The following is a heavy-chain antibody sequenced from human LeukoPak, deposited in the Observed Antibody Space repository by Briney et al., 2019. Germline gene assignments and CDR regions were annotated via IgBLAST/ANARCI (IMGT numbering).Heavy chain of an antibody. D-gene: IGHD1-14*01. J-gene: IGHJ3*02. CDR1: GGSISNYY. CDR2: IYRSGKT. CDR3: ARAWGTDSAFDM. Sequence: PSETLSLTCTVSGGSISNYYWSWIRQSPGKGLEWLGYIYRSGKTNYNPSFKSRVSMSVDTAKNKFSLKLKFVTAADTAVYYCARAWGTDSAFDMWGHGAMVTVSS. V-gene: IGHV4-59*01.